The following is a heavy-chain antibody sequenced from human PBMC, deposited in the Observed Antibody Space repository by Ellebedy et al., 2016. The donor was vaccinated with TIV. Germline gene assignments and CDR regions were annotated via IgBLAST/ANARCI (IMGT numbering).Heavy chain of an antibody. Sequence: GESLKISCVASGFTFPSYAMSWVRQAPGKGLEWVSTISNSAMSTYYADSVQGRFVISRDNSKKTLSLQMKSLRAEDTAVYYCAKGRGGGSDSSTPRYFFDYWGLGTLVTVSS. V-gene: IGHV3-23*01. CDR3: AKGRGGGSDSSTPRYFFDY. CDR2: ISNSAMST. CDR1: GFTFPSYA. J-gene: IGHJ4*02. D-gene: IGHD2-2*01.